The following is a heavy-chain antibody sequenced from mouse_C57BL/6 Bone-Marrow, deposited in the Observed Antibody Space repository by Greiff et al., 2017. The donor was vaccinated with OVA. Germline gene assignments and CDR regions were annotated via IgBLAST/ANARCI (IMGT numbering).Heavy chain of an antibody. V-gene: IGHV2-5*01. J-gene: IGHJ3*01. D-gene: IGHD1-1*01. Sequence: VKLQQSGPGLVQPSQSLSITCTVSGFSLTSYGVHWVRQSPGKGLEWLGVIWRGGSTDYNAAFMSRLSITKDNSKSQVFFKMNSLQADDTAIYYCAKEGYYYGSSLAYWGQGTLVTVSA. CDR3: AKEGYYYGSSLAY. CDR1: GFSLTSYG. CDR2: IWRGGST.